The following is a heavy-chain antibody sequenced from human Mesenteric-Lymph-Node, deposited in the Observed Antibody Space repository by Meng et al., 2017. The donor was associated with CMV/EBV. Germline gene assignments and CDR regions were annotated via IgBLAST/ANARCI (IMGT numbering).Heavy chain of an antibody. D-gene: IGHD3-16*01. CDR1: GFTFSTSW. CDR2: INHDGSVK. J-gene: IGHJ5*02. V-gene: IGHV3-7*01. Sequence: GGSLRLSCAASGFTFSTSWMTWVRQAPGKRLEWVANINHDGSVKYYLDSVKGRFAISRDDSKNSLYLQMNSLRDEDTAIYYCAKPYTTSTPNWFDPWGQGTLVTVSS. CDR3: AKPYTTSTPNWFDP.